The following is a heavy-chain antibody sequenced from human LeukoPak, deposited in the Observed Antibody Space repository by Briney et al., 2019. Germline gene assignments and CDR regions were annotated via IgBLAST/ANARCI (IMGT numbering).Heavy chain of an antibody. CDR2: ISSSSSYI. J-gene: IGHJ1*01. V-gene: IGHV3-21*01. Sequence: GGSLRLSCAAPGFTFSSNSMNWFRQAPGKGLEWVSSISSSSSYIYYADSVKGRFTISRDNAKNSLYLQMNSQRAEDTAVYYCARSGKYCGGDCYPAEYFQHWGQGTLVTVSS. CDR1: GFTFSSNS. CDR3: ARSGKYCGGDCYPAEYFQH. D-gene: IGHD2-21*02.